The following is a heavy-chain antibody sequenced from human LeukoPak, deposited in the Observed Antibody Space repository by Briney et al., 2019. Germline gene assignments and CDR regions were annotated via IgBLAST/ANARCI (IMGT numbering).Heavy chain of an antibody. D-gene: IGHD3-3*01. V-gene: IGHV4-34*01. CDR2: INHSGST. CDR3: ARGTRFYYYGMDV. Sequence: MTSETLSLTCAVYGGSFSGYYWSWIRQPPGKGLEWIGEINHSGSTNYNPSLKSRVPISVDTSKNQFSLKLSSVTAADTAVYYCARGTRFYYYGMDVWGQGTTVTVSS. CDR1: GGSFSGYY. J-gene: IGHJ6*02.